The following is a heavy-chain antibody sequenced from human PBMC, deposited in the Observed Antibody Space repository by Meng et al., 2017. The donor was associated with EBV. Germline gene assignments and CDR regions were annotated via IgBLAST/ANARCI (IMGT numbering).Heavy chain of an antibody. CDR2: INPNSGGT. CDR1: GYTFTGYY. Sequence: QVQWGMSGGEGKKPGASVKVSCKASGYTFTGYYMHWVRQAPGQGLEWMGRINPNSGGTNYAQKFQGRVTMTRDTSISTAYMELSRLRSDDTAVYYCARVGIAVAGTGDYWGQGTLVTVSS. CDR3: ARVGIAVAGTGDY. J-gene: IGHJ4*02. V-gene: IGHV1-2*06. D-gene: IGHD6-19*01.